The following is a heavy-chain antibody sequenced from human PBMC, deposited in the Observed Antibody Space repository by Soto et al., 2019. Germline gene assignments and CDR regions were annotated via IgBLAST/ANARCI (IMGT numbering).Heavy chain of an antibody. Sequence: GGSLRLSCAASGFTFSSYSMNWVRQAPGKGLEWVSYISSSSSTIYYADSVKGRFTISRDNAKNSLYLQMNSLRDEDTAVYYCARDQDSGSYYGADYWGQGTLVTVSS. D-gene: IGHD1-26*01. CDR1: GFTFSSYS. CDR3: ARDQDSGSYYGADY. J-gene: IGHJ4*02. V-gene: IGHV3-48*02. CDR2: ISSSSSTI.